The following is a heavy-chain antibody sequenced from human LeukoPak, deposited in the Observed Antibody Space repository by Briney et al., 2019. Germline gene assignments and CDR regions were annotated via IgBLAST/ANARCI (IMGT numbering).Heavy chain of an antibody. D-gene: IGHD1-26*01. Sequence: ASVKVSCKASGYTFTSYYMHWVRQAPRQGLEWMGWINPNSGGTNYAQKFQGWVTMTRDTSISTAYMELSRLRSDDTAVYYCARGQGSYGGDDAFDIWGQGTMVTVSS. CDR2: INPNSGGT. CDR1: GYTFTSYY. CDR3: ARGQGSYGGDDAFDI. J-gene: IGHJ3*02. V-gene: IGHV1-2*04.